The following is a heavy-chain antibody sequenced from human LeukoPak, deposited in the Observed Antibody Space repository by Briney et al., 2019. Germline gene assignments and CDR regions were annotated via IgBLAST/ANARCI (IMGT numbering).Heavy chain of an antibody. D-gene: IGHD2-15*01. Sequence: GGSLRLSCAASGFTFSSYAMSWVRQAPGKGLEWVSAISGSGGSTYYADSVKGRFTISRDNSKNTLYLQMNSLRAEDTAVYYCAREGVAATVSDYNWFDPWGQGTLVTVSS. J-gene: IGHJ5*02. V-gene: IGHV3-23*01. CDR3: AREGVAATVSDYNWFDP. CDR2: ISGSGGST. CDR1: GFTFSSYA.